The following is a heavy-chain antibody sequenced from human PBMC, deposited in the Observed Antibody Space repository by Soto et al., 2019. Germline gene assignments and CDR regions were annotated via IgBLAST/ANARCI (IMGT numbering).Heavy chain of an antibody. CDR2: INHSGST. CDR3: ARVPRRRCSGGSCYYDY. Sequence: QVQLQQWGAGLLKPSETLSLTCAVYGGSFSGYYWSWIRQPPGKGLEWIGEINHSGSTNYNPSLKSRVTIPVDTSKNQFSLKLSSVTAADTAVYYCARVPRRRCSGGSCYYDYWGQGTLVTVSS. J-gene: IGHJ4*02. CDR1: GGSFSGYY. V-gene: IGHV4-34*01. D-gene: IGHD2-15*01.